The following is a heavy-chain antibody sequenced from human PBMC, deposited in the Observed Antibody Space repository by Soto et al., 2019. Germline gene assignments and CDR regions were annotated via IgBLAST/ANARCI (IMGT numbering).Heavy chain of an antibody. CDR2: IYHSGTT. V-gene: IGHV4-39*01. J-gene: IGHJ1*01. CDR3: ARHKGIAVVTDIRGYFHR. Sequence: SETLSLTCTVSGDSISRSNYYWGWIRQPPGKGLEWIASIYHSGTTNYSPSLKSRVTMSVDTSTNQFSLKLSSVTAADTAVYYCARHKGIAVVTDIRGYFHRWGQGSPVTGSS. CDR1: GDSISRSNYY. D-gene: IGHD2-21*02.